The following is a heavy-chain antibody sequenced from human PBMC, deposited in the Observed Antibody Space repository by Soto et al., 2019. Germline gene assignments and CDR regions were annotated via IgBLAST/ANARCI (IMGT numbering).Heavy chain of an antibody. CDR1: EFTVSGHY. J-gene: IGHJ4*02. CDR2: IYSDGTP. CDR3: AKDQVRVVVAAAFDY. D-gene: IGHD2-15*01. Sequence: GGSLRLSCVASEFTVSGHYMSWVRQAPGKGLEWVSLIYSDGTPYYADSVKARFTISRDNSKNTLYLQMNSLRAEDTAVYYCAKDQVRVVVAAAFDYWGQGTLVTVSS. V-gene: IGHV3-66*01.